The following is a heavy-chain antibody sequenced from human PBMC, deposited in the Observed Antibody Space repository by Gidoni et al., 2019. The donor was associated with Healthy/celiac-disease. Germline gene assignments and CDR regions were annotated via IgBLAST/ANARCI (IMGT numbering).Heavy chain of an antibody. CDR2: IRSKANSYAT. CDR3: TGRLDY. CDR1: GFTFIGSA. Sequence: VQLVESGGGLVQPGGSLTLSGAASGFTFIGSAMHWVRQASGKGLEWVGRIRSKANSYATAYAASVKGRFTISRDDSKNTAYLQMNSLKTEDTAVYYCTGRLDYWGQGTLVTVSS. J-gene: IGHJ4*02. V-gene: IGHV3-73*02.